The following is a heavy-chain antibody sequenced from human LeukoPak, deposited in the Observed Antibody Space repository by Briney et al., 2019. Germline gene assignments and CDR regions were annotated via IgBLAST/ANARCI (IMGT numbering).Heavy chain of an antibody. Sequence: GASVKVSCKASGYTFTGYYMHWERQAPGQGLEWMGWINPNSGGTNYAQKFQGRVTMTRDTSISTAYMELSRLRSDDTAVYYCARDYGMGIQLWLFDYWGQGTLVTVSS. CDR1: GYTFTGYY. D-gene: IGHD5-18*01. V-gene: IGHV1-2*02. CDR2: INPNSGGT. CDR3: ARDYGMGIQLWLFDY. J-gene: IGHJ4*02.